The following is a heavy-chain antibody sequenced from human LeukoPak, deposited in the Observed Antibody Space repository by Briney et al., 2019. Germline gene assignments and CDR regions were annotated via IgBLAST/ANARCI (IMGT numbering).Heavy chain of an antibody. CDR3: ARGKRSPGICSSTSCYTRRPYWFDP. Sequence: PSETLSLTCTVSGGSISSSSYYWGWIRQPPGKGLEWIGSIYYSGSTYYNPSLKSRVTISVDTSKNQFSLKLSSVTAADTAVYYCARGKRSPGICSSTSCYTRRPYWFDPWGQGTLATVSS. J-gene: IGHJ5*02. D-gene: IGHD2-2*02. CDR1: GGSISSSSYY. CDR2: IYYSGST. V-gene: IGHV4-39*01.